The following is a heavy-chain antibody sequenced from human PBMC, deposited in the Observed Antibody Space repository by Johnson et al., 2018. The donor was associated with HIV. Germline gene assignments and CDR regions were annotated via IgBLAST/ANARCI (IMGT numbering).Heavy chain of an antibody. J-gene: IGHJ3*02. V-gene: IGHV3-15*01. CDR2: IKSKTDGGTP. Sequence: VQLVESGGGLVKPGGSLRLSCAASGFTFSNAWMSWVRQAPGKGLEWVGRIKSKTDGGTPDYAAPVKGRFTISRVDSKNTLYLHMNSLKTEDTAVYYCTTAIVGARINAFDIWGQGTMVTVSS. CDR1: GFTFSNAW. CDR3: TTAIVGARINAFDI. D-gene: IGHD1-26*01.